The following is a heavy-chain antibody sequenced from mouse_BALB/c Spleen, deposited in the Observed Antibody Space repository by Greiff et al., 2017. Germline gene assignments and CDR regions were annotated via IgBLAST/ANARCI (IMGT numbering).Heavy chain of an antibody. J-gene: IGHJ1*01. CDR3: ARCGNYQYWYFDV. V-gene: IGHV5-4*02. D-gene: IGHD2-1*01. CDR1: GFTFSDYY. Sequence: EVQLVESGGGLVKPGGSLKLSCAASGFTFSDYYMYWVRQTPEKRLEWVATISDGGSYTYYPDSVKGRFTISRDNAKNNLYLQMSSLKSEDTAMYYCARCGNYQYWYFDVWGAGTTVTVSS. CDR2: ISDGGSYT.